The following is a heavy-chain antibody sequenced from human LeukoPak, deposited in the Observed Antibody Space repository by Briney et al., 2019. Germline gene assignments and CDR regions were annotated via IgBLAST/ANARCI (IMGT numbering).Heavy chain of an antibody. V-gene: IGHV3-48*03. CDR1: GFTFSSYE. CDR2: ISSSGSTV. Sequence: GGSLRLSCAASGFTFSSYEMNWVRQAPGKGLEWVSYISSSGSTVYYADSVKGRFTISRDNAKNSLYLQMNSLRAEDTAVYYCARDGAGDTYYYYGMDVWGQGTTVTVSS. D-gene: IGHD3-10*01. CDR3: ARDGAGDTYYYYGMDV. J-gene: IGHJ6*02.